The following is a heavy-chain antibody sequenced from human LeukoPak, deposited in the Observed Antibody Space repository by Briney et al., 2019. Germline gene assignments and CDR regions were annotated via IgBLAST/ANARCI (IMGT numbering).Heavy chain of an antibody. Sequence: ASVKVSCKASGYTFTGYYMHWVRQAPGQGLEWMGWINPNSGGTNYAQKFEGRVTMTRDTSISTAYMELSRLRSDDTAVYYCAREECSGGSCPTLPFDPWGQGTLVTVSS. CDR3: AREECSGGSCPTLPFDP. CDR2: INPNSGGT. D-gene: IGHD2-15*01. V-gene: IGHV1-2*02. CDR1: GYTFTGYY. J-gene: IGHJ5*02.